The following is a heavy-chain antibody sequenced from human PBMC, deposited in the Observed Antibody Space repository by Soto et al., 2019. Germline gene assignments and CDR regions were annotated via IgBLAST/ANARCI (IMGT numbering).Heavy chain of an antibody. CDR2: IYYSGST. CDR3: ERHSIWLLLSDY. V-gene: IGHV4-59*04. Sequence: SETLSLTWTVSGGSISNYYWNWIRQPPGKGLEWIGSIYYSGSTYYNPSLKSRVTISVDTSKNQFSLKLDSVTATDTAVYFCERHSIWLLLSDYWGQGSLVTVSS. J-gene: IGHJ4*02. CDR1: GGSISNYY. D-gene: IGHD3-22*01.